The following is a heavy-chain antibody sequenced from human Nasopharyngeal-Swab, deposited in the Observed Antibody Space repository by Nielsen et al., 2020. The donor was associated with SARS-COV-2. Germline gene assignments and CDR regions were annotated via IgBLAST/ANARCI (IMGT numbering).Heavy chain of an antibody. CDR3: ARDRGITMPFDY. CDR2: ISSSSSYI. Sequence: GESLKISCAASGFTFSSYSMNWVRQAPGKGLEWASSISSSSSYIYYADSVKGRFTISRDNAKNSLYLQMNSLRAEDTAVYYCARDRGITMPFDYWGQGTLVTVSS. V-gene: IGHV3-21*01. D-gene: IGHD1-14*01. CDR1: GFTFSSYS. J-gene: IGHJ4*02.